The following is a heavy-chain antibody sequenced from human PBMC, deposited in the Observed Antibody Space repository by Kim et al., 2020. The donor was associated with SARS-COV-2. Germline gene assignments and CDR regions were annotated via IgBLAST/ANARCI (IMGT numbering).Heavy chain of an antibody. J-gene: IGHJ4*02. CDR3: ASRIYTSFDS. V-gene: IGHV3-74*01. CDR2: INSHGSRT. CDR1: GFTFSNYW. Sequence: GGSLRLSCAASGFTFSNYWMHWVRQAPGKGLVWVSHINSHGSRTTYADSVKGRFTVSRDNAKNTLYLQMNNLRAEDTAMYYCASRIYTSFDSWGQGTLVTVSS.